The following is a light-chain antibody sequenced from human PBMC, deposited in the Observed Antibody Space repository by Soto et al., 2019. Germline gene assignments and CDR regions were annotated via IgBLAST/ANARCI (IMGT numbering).Light chain of an antibody. Sequence: DIQMTQSPSSLSASVGDRVTITCRASQSISSYLNWYQQKPGKAPKLLIYAASSLQSGVPSRFSGSGSGTDFTLTISSLPPEDFATYYCQRSYSTPPTFGQGTKLEIK. CDR1: QSISSY. J-gene: IGKJ2*01. CDR3: QRSYSTPPT. V-gene: IGKV1-39*01. CDR2: AAS.